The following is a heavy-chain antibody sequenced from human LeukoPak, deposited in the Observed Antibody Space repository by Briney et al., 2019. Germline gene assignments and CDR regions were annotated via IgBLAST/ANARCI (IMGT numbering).Heavy chain of an antibody. CDR1: GYSISSGYY. V-gene: IGHV4-38-2*02. D-gene: IGHD3-22*01. CDR2: INHSGST. CDR3: ARRGYYYDSSGYPDPL. J-gene: IGHJ4*02. Sequence: SETLSLTCTVSGYSISSGYYWSWIRQPPGKGLEWIGEINHSGSTNYNPSLKSRVTISVDTSKNQFSLKLSSVTAADTAVYYCARRGYYYDSSGYPDPLWGQGTLVTVSS.